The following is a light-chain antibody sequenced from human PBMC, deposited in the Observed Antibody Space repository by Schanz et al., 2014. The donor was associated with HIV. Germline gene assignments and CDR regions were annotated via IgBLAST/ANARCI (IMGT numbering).Light chain of an antibody. J-gene: IGLJ7*01. Sequence: QSVLTQPPSVSGAPGQRVTIPCSGSSSNVGAGFDVHWYQQLPGTAPKLLIYGNSNRPSGVPDRFSGSKSGTSASLAITGLQAEDEADYYCAAWDDSLNSAAFGGGTQLTVL. CDR2: GNS. CDR3: AAWDDSLNSAA. CDR1: SSNVGAGFD. V-gene: IGLV1-40*01.